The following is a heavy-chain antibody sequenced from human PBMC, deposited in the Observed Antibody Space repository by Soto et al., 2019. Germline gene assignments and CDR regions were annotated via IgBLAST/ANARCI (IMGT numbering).Heavy chain of an antibody. D-gene: IGHD2-2*01. CDR3: AKGRYCSSTSCSGYYYYMDV. CDR2: ISDNGSRK. J-gene: IGHJ6*03. V-gene: IGHV3-23*01. Sequence: GGSLRLSCAASGFTFSSYWMSWVRQAPGKGLEWVSDISDNGSRKYYADSVKGRFTISRDNSKNTLYLQMNSLRAEDTAVYYCAKGRYCSSTSCSGYYYYMDVWGKGTTVTVSS. CDR1: GFTFSSYW.